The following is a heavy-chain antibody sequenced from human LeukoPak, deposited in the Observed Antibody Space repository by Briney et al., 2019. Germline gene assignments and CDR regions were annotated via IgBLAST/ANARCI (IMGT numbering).Heavy chain of an antibody. CDR1: GGSFCGYY. CDR3: ARGGYSYGDNWFDP. CDR2: INHSGST. D-gene: IGHD5-18*01. J-gene: IGHJ5*02. V-gene: IGHV4-34*01. Sequence: SETLSLTCAVYGGSFCGYYWSWIRQPPGKGLEWIGEINHSGSTNYNPSLKSRVTISIDTSKNQFSLKLSSVTAADTAVYYCARGGYSYGDNWFDPWGQGTLVTVSS.